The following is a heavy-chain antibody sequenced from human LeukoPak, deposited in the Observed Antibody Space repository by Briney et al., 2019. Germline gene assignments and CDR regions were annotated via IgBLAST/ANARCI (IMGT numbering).Heavy chain of an antibody. Sequence: SETLSLTCTVSGGSISSSSYYWGWLRQPPGKGLEWIGSIYNSGSTYYNPSLKSRVTISVDTSKNQFSLKLSSVTAADTAVYYCARDCSSTSCRRIDPWGQGTLVTVSS. CDR3: ARDCSSTSCRRIDP. D-gene: IGHD2-2*01. CDR2: IYNSGST. V-gene: IGHV4-39*07. CDR1: GGSISSSSYY. J-gene: IGHJ5*02.